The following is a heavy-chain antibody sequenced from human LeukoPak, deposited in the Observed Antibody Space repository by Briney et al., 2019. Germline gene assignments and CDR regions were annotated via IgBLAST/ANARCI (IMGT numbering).Heavy chain of an antibody. CDR2: INHSGST. J-gene: IGHJ4*02. Sequence: PSETLSLTCAVYGGSFSGYYWSWIRQPPGKGLEWIGEINHSGSTNYNPSLKSRVTISVDTSKNQFSLKLSSMTAADTAVYYCARITGTTSLFFDYWGQGTLVTVSS. CDR3: ARITGTTSLFFDY. D-gene: IGHD1-20*01. V-gene: IGHV4-34*01. CDR1: GGSFSGYY.